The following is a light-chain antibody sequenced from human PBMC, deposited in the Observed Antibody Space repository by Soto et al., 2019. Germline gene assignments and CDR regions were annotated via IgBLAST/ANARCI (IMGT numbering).Light chain of an antibody. CDR2: GAS. V-gene: IGKV3-20*01. CDR1: QTVGGRY. Sequence: EIVLTQSAATLSLSLGERATLSCRASQTVGGRYLAWFQQTPGQTPRLLIDGASTRAAGVPDRFSGSGSGTDFSLTINRLEPEDFAVYYCLQDGTSPWTFGQGTKV. CDR3: LQDGTSPWT. J-gene: IGKJ1*01.